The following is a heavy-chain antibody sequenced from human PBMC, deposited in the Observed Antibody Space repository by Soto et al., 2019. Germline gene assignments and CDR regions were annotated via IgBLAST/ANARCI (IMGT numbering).Heavy chain of an antibody. CDR1: GFAFSSYA. CDR3: VKDPGAVTGDEYFQH. V-gene: IGHV3-64D*06. CDR2: ISSNGGTT. Sequence: PGGSLRLSCSASGFAFSSYAMHWVRQAPGKGLEYASGISSNGGTTYYVDSVKGRFIISRDNSKNTLCLQMSSLRTDDTAVYYCVKDPGAVTGDEYFQHWGLGTLVTVSS. D-gene: IGHD6-19*01. J-gene: IGHJ1*01.